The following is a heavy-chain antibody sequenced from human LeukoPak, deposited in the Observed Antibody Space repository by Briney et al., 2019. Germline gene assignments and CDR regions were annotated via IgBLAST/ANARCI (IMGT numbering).Heavy chain of an antibody. CDR3: ARVRSGWYLDH. CDR1: GFTFSSYS. CDR2: ISSSSSYI. D-gene: IGHD6-19*01. J-gene: IGHJ4*02. V-gene: IGHV3-21*01. Sequence: PGGSLRLSCAASGFTFSSYSMNWVRQAPGKGLEWVSSISSSSSYIYYADSVKGRFTISRDNAKNSLYLQMNGLRAEDAAVYYCARVRSGWYLDHWGQGTLVTVSS.